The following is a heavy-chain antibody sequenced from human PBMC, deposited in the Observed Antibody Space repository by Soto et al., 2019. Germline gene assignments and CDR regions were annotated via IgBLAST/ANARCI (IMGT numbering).Heavy chain of an antibody. J-gene: IGHJ3*02. CDR1: GYTFTSYY. D-gene: IGHD3-3*01. V-gene: IGHV1-46*01. Sequence: ASVKVSCKASGYTFTSYYMHWVRQAPGQGLEWMGIINPSGGSTRYAQKFQGRVTMTRDTSISTAYMELSSLRSEDTAVYYCASPARNYDFWSGYSFDIWGQGTMVTVSS. CDR2: INPSGGST. CDR3: ASPARNYDFWSGYSFDI.